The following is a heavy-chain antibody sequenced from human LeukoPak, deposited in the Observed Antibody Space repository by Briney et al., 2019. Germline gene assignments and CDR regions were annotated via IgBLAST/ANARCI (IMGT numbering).Heavy chain of an antibody. Sequence: GGSLRLSCAASGFTFSSYGMHWVRQAPGKGLEWVAVISYDGSNKYYADSVKGRFTISRDSSKNTVYLQMNSLRVEDTAVYYCAKDWAPYCGGDCYLNYWGQGTLVTVSS. J-gene: IGHJ4*02. V-gene: IGHV3-30*18. CDR3: AKDWAPYCGGDCYLNY. D-gene: IGHD2-21*02. CDR2: ISYDGSNK. CDR1: GFTFSSYG.